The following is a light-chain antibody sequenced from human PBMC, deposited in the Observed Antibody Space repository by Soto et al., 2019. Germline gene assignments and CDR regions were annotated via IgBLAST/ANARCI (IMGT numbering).Light chain of an antibody. Sequence: DIQMTQSPSSLSASIGDRFTISFRASQDISSSLNWYQHKSGKAPKLLIYAASSLQSGVPSRFSGGGSGTDVTLTISSLQPDDFATYYCQQYNSHWTFGQGTKVDIK. CDR1: QDISSS. V-gene: IGKV1-39*01. J-gene: IGKJ1*01. CDR3: QQYNSHWT. CDR2: AAS.